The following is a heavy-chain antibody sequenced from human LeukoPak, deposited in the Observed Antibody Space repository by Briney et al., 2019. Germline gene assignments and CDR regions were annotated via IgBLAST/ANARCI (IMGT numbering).Heavy chain of an antibody. V-gene: IGHV3-23*01. J-gene: IGHJ4*02. Sequence: GGSLRLSCAASGFTFSSYAMSWVRQAPGKGLEWVSGISGSGGSTYYADSVKGRFTISRDNAKKSLYLQVNSLRAEDTAVYYCARGGYCSGGFCYRKSGGFFDYWGQGTLVTVSS. CDR3: ARGGYCSGGFCYRKSGGFFDY. D-gene: IGHD2-15*01. CDR2: ISGSGGST. CDR1: GFTFSSYA.